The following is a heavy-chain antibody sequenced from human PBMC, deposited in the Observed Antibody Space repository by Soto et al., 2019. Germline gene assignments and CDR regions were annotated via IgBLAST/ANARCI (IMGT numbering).Heavy chain of an antibody. CDR2: IYYSGST. Sequence: QLQLQESGPGLVKPSETLSLTCTVSGGSISSSSYYWGWIRQPPGKGLEWIGTIYYSGSTYYNPSXKXRVTISVHTAKNRFALNLSSATAADTAVYYCASRWSSALWDVWGQGTTVTVSS. J-gene: IGHJ6*02. D-gene: IGHD2-15*01. CDR1: GGSISSSSYY. CDR3: ASRWSSALWDV. V-gene: IGHV4-39*01.